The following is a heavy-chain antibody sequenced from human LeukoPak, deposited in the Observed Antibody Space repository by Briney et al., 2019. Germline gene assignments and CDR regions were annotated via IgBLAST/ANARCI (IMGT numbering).Heavy chain of an antibody. J-gene: IGHJ4*02. D-gene: IGHD4/OR15-4a*01. V-gene: IGHV3-30*18. CDR2: SAHDEVGK. Sequence: GGSLRLPCVGSGFTFSDYAIHWVRQAPGKGLEWVAVSAHDEVGKQFADSVKGRFTLSRDNSRDSVHLQMNRLRDEDTAVYYCAKDRGYGEHEPFESWGQGSLVTVSS. CDR1: GFTFSDYA. CDR3: AKDRGYGEHEPFES.